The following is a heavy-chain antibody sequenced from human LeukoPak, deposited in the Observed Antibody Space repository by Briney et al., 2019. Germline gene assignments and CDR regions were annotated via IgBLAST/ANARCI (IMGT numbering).Heavy chain of an antibody. Sequence: ASVKVSCKASGYTFTSYGIIWVRQAPGQGLEWMGWISANNGKTNYAQKFLGRVTMTTDTSTSTAYMELRSLRSGDTAVYYCARGEYYFDYWGQGTLVTVSS. D-gene: IGHD3-10*01. CDR2: ISANNGKT. V-gene: IGHV1-18*01. J-gene: IGHJ4*02. CDR3: ARGEYYFDY. CDR1: GYTFTSYG.